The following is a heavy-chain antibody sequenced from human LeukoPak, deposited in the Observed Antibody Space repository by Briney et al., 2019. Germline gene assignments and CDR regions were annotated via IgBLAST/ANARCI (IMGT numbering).Heavy chain of an antibody. Sequence: ASVKVSCKASGGTFSSYAISWVRQAPGQGLEWMGGIIPIFGTANYAQKFQGRVTITADESTSTAYMELSSLRSEDTAVYYCARETAPNYDFWSGYRTPGYYYYIDVWGKGTTVTVSS. CDR2: IIPIFGTA. V-gene: IGHV1-69*13. CDR1: GGTFSSYA. D-gene: IGHD3-3*01. J-gene: IGHJ6*03. CDR3: ARETAPNYDFWSGYRTPGYYYYIDV.